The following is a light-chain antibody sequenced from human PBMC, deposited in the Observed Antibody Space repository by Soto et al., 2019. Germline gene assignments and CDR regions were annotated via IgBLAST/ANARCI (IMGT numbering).Light chain of an antibody. J-gene: IGKJ2*01. V-gene: IGKV1-39*01. CDR3: QQSFSIPYT. Sequence: DIQMTQSPSSLSASIGDRITITCRASQNIHTYLNWYQQKPAKAPKLLISVATNLQSGVPSRFSGSGSGTNFTLTLTSLQPEDFATYYCQQSFSIPYTFDLGTKLETK. CDR1: QNIHTY. CDR2: VAT.